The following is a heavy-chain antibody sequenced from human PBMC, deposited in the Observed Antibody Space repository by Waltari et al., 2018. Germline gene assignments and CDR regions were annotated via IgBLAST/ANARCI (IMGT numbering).Heavy chain of an antibody. D-gene: IGHD3-3*01. Sequence: QVQLVQSGAEVLRPGASVKVSCQASGYTFINYEINWVRQAAGQGLEWMGWGKPNRGATAYAQKFQGRITMTWDTFISTAYMELSNLRSDDTAVLYCARGRDVFANFDYNWFDPWGQGTLVTVSS. J-gene: IGHJ5*02. CDR1: GYTFINYE. V-gene: IGHV1-8*01. CDR3: ARGRDVFANFDYNWFDP. CDR2: GKPNRGAT.